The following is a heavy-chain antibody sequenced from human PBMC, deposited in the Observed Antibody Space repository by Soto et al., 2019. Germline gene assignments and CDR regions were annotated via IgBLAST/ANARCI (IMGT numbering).Heavy chain of an antibody. CDR2: SSGSGGST. CDR1: GFTFSSYA. J-gene: IGHJ4*02. CDR3: AKLSGSYYDY. V-gene: IGHV3-23*01. Sequence: GGSLRLSCAASGFTFSSYALSWVRQAPGKGLEWGSGSSGSGGSTYYADSVKGRFTISRDNSKNTLYLQMNSLRAEDTAVYYCAKLSGSYYDYWGQGTLVTVSS. D-gene: IGHD1-26*01.